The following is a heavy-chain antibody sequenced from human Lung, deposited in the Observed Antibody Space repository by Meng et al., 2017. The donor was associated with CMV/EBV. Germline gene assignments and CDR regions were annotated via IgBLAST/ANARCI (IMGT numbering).Heavy chain of an antibody. V-gene: IGHV4-4*02. J-gene: IGHJ4*02. D-gene: IGHD1-26*01. Sequence: VQLQESGPGLVQASGTLPLTCGVSGVSISSNIRWTWVRQPPGKGLEWIGDIDDSGSTNYNPSLNSRISISLDKSKNHFSLKVNSVTAADTAVYYCARGKQDAWELLAYWGQGALVTVSS. CDR1: GVSISSNIR. CDR3: ARGKQDAWELLAY. CDR2: IDDSGST.